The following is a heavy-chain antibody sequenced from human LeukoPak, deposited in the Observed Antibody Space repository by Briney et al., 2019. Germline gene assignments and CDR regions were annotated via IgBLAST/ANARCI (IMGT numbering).Heavy chain of an antibody. CDR2: IYYSGST. D-gene: IGHD5-12*01. Sequence: SEALSLTCTVSGGSISSYYWSWIRQPPGKGLEWIGYIYYSGSTNYNPSLKSRVTISVDTSKNQFSLKLSSVTAADTAVYYCARGLGSYYYYMDVWGKGTTVTVSS. V-gene: IGHV4-59*01. CDR3: ARGLGSYYYYMDV. J-gene: IGHJ6*03. CDR1: GGSISSYY.